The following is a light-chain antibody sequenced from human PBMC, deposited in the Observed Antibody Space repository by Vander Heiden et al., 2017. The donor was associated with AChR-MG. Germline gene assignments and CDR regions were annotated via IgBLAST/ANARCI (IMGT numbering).Light chain of an antibody. CDR3: NSRDSSGNRWV. Sequence: SSELTHAPAVSVALGQTVRSTCQGDSLRSYYASWYQQKPGQAPVLVIYGKNNRPSGIPDRFAGSSSGNTASLTITGAQAEDEADYYCNSRDSSGNRWVFGGGTKLTVL. CDR2: GKN. CDR1: SLRSYY. V-gene: IGLV3-19*01. J-gene: IGLJ3*02.